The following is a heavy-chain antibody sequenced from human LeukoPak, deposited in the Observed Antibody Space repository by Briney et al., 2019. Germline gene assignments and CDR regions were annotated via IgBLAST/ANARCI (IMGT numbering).Heavy chain of an antibody. J-gene: IGHJ5*02. D-gene: IGHD2-2*01. CDR1: GGSLTNYA. CDR3: ANSSTTLNVFGP. V-gene: IGHV1-69*05. CDR2: IIPLLGTT. Sequence: ASVNVSFKASGGSLTNYAFNGVRQAPGQGLDGMGGIIPLLGTTRYAQKFQGRVTITTDDSTNKAYMEMSTLRSEDTAVYFCANSSTTLNVFGPWGQGTLVTVSS.